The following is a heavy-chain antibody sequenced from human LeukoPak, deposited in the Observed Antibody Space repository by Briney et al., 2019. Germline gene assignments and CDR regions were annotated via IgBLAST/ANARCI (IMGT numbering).Heavy chain of an antibody. Sequence: PGGSLRLSCAASGFTVSSNYMSWVRQAPGKGLEWVSVIYSGGSTYYADSVKGRFTISRDNSKNTLYLQMNSLRAEDTAVYYCARRRLWFGEFSDYWGQGTLVTVSS. CDR1: GFTVSSNY. J-gene: IGHJ4*02. D-gene: IGHD3-10*01. V-gene: IGHV3-66*01. CDR3: ARRRLWFGEFSDY. CDR2: IYSGGST.